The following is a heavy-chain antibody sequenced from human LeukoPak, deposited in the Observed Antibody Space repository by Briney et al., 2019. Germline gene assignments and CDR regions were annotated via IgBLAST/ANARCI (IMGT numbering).Heavy chain of an antibody. CDR2: INPSTGDP. Sequence: PAASLKVSCKTSGYTFTNYAMNWVRQAPGQGLEWMGWINPSTGDPAYAQGFTGRFVFSLDTSVSTAYLQISSLQPEDTAVYYCARAYQHLGELSLPDYWGQGTLVTVSS. V-gene: IGHV7-4-1*02. J-gene: IGHJ4*02. D-gene: IGHD3-16*02. CDR3: ARAYQHLGELSLPDY. CDR1: GYTFTNYA.